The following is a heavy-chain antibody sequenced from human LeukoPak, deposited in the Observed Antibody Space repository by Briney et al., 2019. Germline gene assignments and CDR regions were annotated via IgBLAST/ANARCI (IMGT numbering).Heavy chain of an antibody. Sequence: GGSLRLSCATSGFTFSNYAMSWVRQAPGMGLEWVSAISGGGYDTFYAASVQGRLTISRDNSRYTLYLQMNSLRAEDAAVYYCAKDRPNYYESNGHYYRRNGDYWGQGTLVTVSS. CDR2: ISGGGYDT. CDR1: GFTFSNYA. D-gene: IGHD3-22*01. J-gene: IGHJ4*02. V-gene: IGHV3-23*01. CDR3: AKDRPNYYESNGHYYRRNGDY.